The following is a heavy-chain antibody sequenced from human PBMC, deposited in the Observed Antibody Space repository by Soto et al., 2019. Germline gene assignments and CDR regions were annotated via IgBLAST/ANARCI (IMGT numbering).Heavy chain of an antibody. J-gene: IGHJ6*02. CDR3: ARDLRTTVTTDYYYGMDV. CDR2: IYYSGST. CDR1: GGSISSYY. V-gene: IGHV4-59*01. Sequence: SETLSLTCTVSGGSISSYYWSWVRQPPGKGLEWIGYIYYSGSTNYNPSLKSRVTISVDTSKNQFSLKLGSVTAADTAVYYCARDLRTTVTTDYYYGMDVWGQGTTVTVSS. D-gene: IGHD4-17*01.